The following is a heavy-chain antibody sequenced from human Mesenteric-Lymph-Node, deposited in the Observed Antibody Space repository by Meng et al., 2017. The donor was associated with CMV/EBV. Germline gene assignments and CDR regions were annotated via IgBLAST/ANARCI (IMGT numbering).Heavy chain of an antibody. J-gene: IGHJ6*02. CDR3: ASGSENVLRFLEWLLNGMDV. CDR2: IKQDGSEK. Sequence: GESLKISCAASGFTFSSYWMSWVRQAPGKGLEWVANIKQDGSEKYYVDSVKGRFTISRDNAKNSLYLQMNSLRAEDTAVYYCASGSENVLRFLEWLLNGMDVWGQGTTVTVSS. CDR1: GFTFSSYW. V-gene: IGHV3-7*01. D-gene: IGHD3-3*01.